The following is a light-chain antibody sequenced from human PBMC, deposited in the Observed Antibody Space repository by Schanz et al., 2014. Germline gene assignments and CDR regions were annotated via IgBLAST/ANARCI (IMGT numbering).Light chain of an antibody. CDR1: SSDVGAYND. CDR3: SSFTSSSSCL. J-gene: IGLJ2*01. CDR2: DVN. V-gene: IGLV2-14*03. Sequence: QSALTQPASVSGSPGQSVTISCTGTSSDVGAYNDVSWYQQHPGKAPKLMIYDVNNRPSGVSHRFSGSKSGTTASLTISDLQAEDEADYYCSSFTSSSSCLFGGGTKLTVL.